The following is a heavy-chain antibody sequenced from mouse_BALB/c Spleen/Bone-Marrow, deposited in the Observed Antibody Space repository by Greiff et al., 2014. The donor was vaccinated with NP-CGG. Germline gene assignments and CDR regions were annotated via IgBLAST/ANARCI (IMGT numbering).Heavy chain of an antibody. J-gene: IGHJ2*01. Sequence: EVQLVESGAELVKPGASVKLSCTASGFNIKDTYMHWVKQRPEQGLEWIGRIDPANGNTKYDPKFQGKATITADTSSNTAYLQLSSLTSEDTAVYYCARYYYGSSYFEYWGQGTTLTVSS. CDR2: IDPANGNT. CDR1: GFNIKDTY. V-gene: IGHV14-3*02. CDR3: ARYYYGSSYFEY. D-gene: IGHD1-1*01.